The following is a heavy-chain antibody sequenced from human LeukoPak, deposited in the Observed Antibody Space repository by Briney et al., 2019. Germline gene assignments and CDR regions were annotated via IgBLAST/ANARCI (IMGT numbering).Heavy chain of an antibody. CDR1: GYTFTSYG. CDR3: ARSYRYCSGGSCYSYYFDY. D-gene: IGHD2-15*01. V-gene: IGHV1-69*13. J-gene: IGHJ4*02. CDR2: IIPIFGTA. Sequence: GASVKVSCKASGYTFTSYGISWVRQAPGQGLEWMGGIIPIFGTANYAQKFQGRVTITADESTSTAYMELSSLRSEDTAVYYCARSYRYCSGGSCYSYYFDYWGQGTLVTVSS.